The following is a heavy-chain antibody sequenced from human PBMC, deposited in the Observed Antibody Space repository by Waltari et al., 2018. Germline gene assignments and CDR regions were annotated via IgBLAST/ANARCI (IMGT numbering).Heavy chain of an antibody. CDR2: IIPIFGTA. CDR1: GSTFSSYP. V-gene: IGHV1-69*05. J-gene: IGHJ4*02. Sequence: QVQLVQSGAEVKKPGSSVKVSCKASGSTFSSYPISRVRQAPGQGLEWMGGIIPIFGTANYAQKFQGRVTITTDESTSTAYMELSSLRSEDTAVYYCATGSDTMWWMGYWGQGTLVTVSS. D-gene: IGHD2-21*01. CDR3: ATGSDTMWWMGY.